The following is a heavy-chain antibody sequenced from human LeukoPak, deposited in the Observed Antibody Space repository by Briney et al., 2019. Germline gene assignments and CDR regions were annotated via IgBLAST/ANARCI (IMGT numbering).Heavy chain of an antibody. V-gene: IGHV4-34*01. D-gene: IGHD5-12*01. CDR1: GGSFSGYY. CDR2: INHSGST. J-gene: IGHJ4*02. CDR3: ARSRDIVATISPSFDY. Sequence: TSETLSLTCAVYGGSFSGYYWSWIRQPPGKGLEWIGEINHSGSTNYNPSLKSRVTISVDTSKNQFSLKLSSVTAADTAVYYCARSRDIVATISPSFDYWGQGTLVTVSS.